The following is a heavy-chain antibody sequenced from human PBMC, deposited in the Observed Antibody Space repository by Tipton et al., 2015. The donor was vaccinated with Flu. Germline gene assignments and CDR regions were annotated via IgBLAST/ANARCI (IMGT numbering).Heavy chain of an antibody. D-gene: IGHD3-3*01. CDR2: INHSGST. CDR1: GYSISSGYY. V-gene: IGHV4-38-2*01. CDR3: ARGTNSFGVVISFDY. J-gene: IGHJ4*02. Sequence: TLSLTCAVSGYSISSGYYWGWIRQPPGKGLEWIGEINHSGSTNYNPSLKSRVTISVDTSKNQFSLKLSSVTAADTAVYYCARGTNSFGVVISFDYWGQGTLVTVSS.